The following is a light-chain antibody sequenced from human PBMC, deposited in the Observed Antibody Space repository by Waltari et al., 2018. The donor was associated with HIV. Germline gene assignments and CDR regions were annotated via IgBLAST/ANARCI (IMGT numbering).Light chain of an antibody. J-gene: IGKJ1*01. CDR1: QNINSL. CDR3: LQYDNLWT. V-gene: IGKV1-5*03. CDR2: SAS. Sequence: DIQMTQSPSTLSASVGDRVTITCRASQNINSLLAWYQQKPGTAPKLLIYSASNLQSGVPSRFSGSESGTEFTLTSSSLQPDDFATYYCLQYDNLWTFGQGTKVDIK.